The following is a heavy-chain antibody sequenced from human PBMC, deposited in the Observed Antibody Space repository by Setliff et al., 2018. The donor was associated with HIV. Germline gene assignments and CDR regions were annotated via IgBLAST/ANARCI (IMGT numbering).Heavy chain of an antibody. V-gene: IGHV5-51*01. CDR3: ARLPGTWLQSLWERAPYYFDY. CDR2: IYPADSDT. J-gene: IGHJ4*02. Sequence: GESLKISCKGSGYIFTSYWIAWVRQMPGKGLEWMGIIYPADSDTRYSPSFQGQVAISADKSISTAFLQWNSLRASDTAMYYCARLPGTWLQSLWERAPYYFDYWGPGTLVTVSS. CDR1: GYIFTSYW. D-gene: IGHD5-12*01.